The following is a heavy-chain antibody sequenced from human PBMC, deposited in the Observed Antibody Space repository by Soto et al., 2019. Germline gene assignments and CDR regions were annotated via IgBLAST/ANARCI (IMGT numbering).Heavy chain of an antibody. CDR1: GGSISSSNW. CDR3: ARDGGKRITMVRGVIKYGMDV. CDR2: IYHSGST. Sequence: SETLSLTCAVSGGSISSSNWWSWVRQPPGKGLEWIGEIYHSGSTNYNPSLKSRVTISVDKSKNQFSLKLSSVTAADTAVYYCARDGGKRITMVRGVIKYGMDVWGQGTTGTVSS. V-gene: IGHV4-4*02. D-gene: IGHD3-10*01. J-gene: IGHJ6*02.